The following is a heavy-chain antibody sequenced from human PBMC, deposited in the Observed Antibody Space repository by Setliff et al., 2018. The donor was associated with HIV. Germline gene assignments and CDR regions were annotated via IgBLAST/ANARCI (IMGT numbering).Heavy chain of an antibody. J-gene: IGHJ4*02. CDR1: GYRFTSYW. CDR3: ARSLCYYDSCGYYYNY. Sequence: GESLKISCQGSGYRFTSYWIAWVRQMPGKGLEWMGIIHPVDSDTRYSPSFQGQVTISVGKSINTAYLQWNSLKASDTAMYYCARSLCYYDSCGYYYNYWGQGTLVTVSS. CDR2: IHPVDSDT. V-gene: IGHV5-51*01. D-gene: IGHD3-22*01.